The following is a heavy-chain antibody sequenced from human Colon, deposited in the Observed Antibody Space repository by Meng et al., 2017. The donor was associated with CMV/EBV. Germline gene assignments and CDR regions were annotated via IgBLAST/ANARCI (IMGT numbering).Heavy chain of an antibody. CDR2: IGTAGDT. V-gene: IGHV3-13*01. Sequence: GESLKISCAASGFTFSSYDMHWVRQATGKGLEWASAIGTAGDTYYPGSVKGRFTISRENAKNSLYLQMNSLRAGDTAVYYCARDRRPYPRGYYYYGMDVWGQGTTVTVSS. J-gene: IGHJ6*02. CDR3: ARDRRPYPRGYYYYGMDV. CDR1: GFTFSSYD. D-gene: IGHD3-10*01.